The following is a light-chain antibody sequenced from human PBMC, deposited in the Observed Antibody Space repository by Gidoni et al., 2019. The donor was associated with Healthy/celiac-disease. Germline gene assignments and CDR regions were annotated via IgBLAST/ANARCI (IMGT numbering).Light chain of an antibody. V-gene: IGLV1-40*01. CDR1: SSNIGAGYD. J-gene: IGLJ3*02. CDR3: QSYDSSLSGHWV. Sequence: QSVLTQPPSVSGAPGPRVTISCTGSSSNIGAGYDVHWYQQLPGTAPKLLIYGNSNRPSGVPDRFSGSKSGTSASLASTGLQAEDEADYYCQSYDSSLSGHWVFGGGTKLTVL. CDR2: GNS.